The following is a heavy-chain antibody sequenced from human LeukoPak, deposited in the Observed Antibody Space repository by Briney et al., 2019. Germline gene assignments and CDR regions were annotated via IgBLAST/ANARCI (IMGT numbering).Heavy chain of an antibody. CDR1: EFTFSSYA. Sequence: GRSLRLSCAASEFTFSSYAMHWVRQAPGKGLEWVAVISYDGSKKYYSDSVKGRFTISRDNSKNTLYLQLNSLRAEDTAVYYCARAEMPNYDFWSVLGGWFDPWGQGTLVTVSS. J-gene: IGHJ5*02. CDR3: ARAEMPNYDFWSVLGGWFDP. V-gene: IGHV3-30*04. D-gene: IGHD3-3*01. CDR2: ISYDGSKK.